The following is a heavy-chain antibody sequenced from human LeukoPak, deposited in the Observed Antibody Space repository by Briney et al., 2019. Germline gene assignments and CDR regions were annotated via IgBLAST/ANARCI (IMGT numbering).Heavy chain of an antibody. CDR1: SYSFTNYW. Sequence: GESLMISCKAPSYSFTNYWIGWVRQMPGKGLEWMGIIYPAGSHTIYSPSFQGQVTISVDKSTSTAYLQWSTLKASDTAMYYCARRNFTSVWFDPWGQGTLVTVSS. V-gene: IGHV5-51*01. D-gene: IGHD1-7*01. J-gene: IGHJ5*02. CDR2: IYPAGSHT. CDR3: ARRNFTSVWFDP.